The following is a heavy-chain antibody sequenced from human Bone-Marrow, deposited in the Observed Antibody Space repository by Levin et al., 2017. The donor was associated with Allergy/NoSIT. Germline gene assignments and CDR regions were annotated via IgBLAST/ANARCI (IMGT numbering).Heavy chain of an antibody. V-gene: IGHV1-69*02. CDR2: VNPFLGIT. CDR1: GGAFTTST. CDR3: ARGGYFAYDY. D-gene: IGHD2-15*01. Sequence: SVKVSCRASGGAFTTSTFSWVRQAPGQGLVWMGRVNPFLGITNYAPNFRGRVTITADESTTTAYMELSSLTSEDSAVYYCARGGYFAYDYWGQGTLVTVST. J-gene: IGHJ4*02.